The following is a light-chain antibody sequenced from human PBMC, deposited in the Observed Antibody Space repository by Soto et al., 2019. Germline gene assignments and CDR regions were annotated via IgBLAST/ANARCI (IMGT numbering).Light chain of an antibody. CDR2: SAS. CDR3: QQYNNWPSWT. Sequence: EIVMTQSPATLSVSPGERATLSCRASRSVSDNLAWYQQKPGQAPRLLIYSASTRATGIPARFSGNGSGTEFTLTISSLQSEDFAVYYCQQYNNWPSWTFGQGTRWIS. V-gene: IGKV3-15*01. CDR1: RSVSDN. J-gene: IGKJ1*01.